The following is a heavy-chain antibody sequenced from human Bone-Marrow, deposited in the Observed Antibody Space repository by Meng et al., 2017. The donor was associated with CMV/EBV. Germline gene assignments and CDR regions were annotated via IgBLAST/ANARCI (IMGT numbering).Heavy chain of an antibody. CDR3: ARDGSKPLCIVVVPAGMDV. CDR2: IYSGGST. J-gene: IGHJ6*02. Sequence: GGSLRLSCAASGFTVSSNYMSWVRQAPGKGLEWVSVIYSGGSTCYADSVKGRFTISRDNSKNTLYLQMNSLRAEDTAVYYCARDGSKPLCIVVVPAGMDVWGQGTTVTVSS. CDR1: GFTVSSNY. D-gene: IGHD2-2*01. V-gene: IGHV3-66*01.